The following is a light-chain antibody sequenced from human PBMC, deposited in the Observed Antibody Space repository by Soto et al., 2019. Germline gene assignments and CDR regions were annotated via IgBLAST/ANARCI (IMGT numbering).Light chain of an antibody. CDR2: GAS. J-gene: IGKJ2*02. CDR1: QSVSSSY. Sequence: EIVLTQSPGTLSLSPGVRATLSCRASQSVSSSYLAWYQQKPGQAPRLLTYGASSRATGIPDRFSGSGSGTDFTLTISRLEPEDCAVYYCQQYGSSPGTFGQGTKVESK. CDR3: QQYGSSPGT. V-gene: IGKV3-20*01.